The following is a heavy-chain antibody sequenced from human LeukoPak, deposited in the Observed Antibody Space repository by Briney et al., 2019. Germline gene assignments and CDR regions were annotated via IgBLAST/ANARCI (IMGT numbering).Heavy chain of an antibody. CDR1: GYTFTAYA. CDR3: VRDGGDTFVNP. CDR2: MNTKTGNP. Sequence: ASVNVSCKPSGYTFTAYAMNWVRQAPGPGFEWMGYMNTKTGNPHYVQGFTRRFVFSFDTSVSTSYLQITSLNAEDTAVCYFVRDGGDTFVNPLGQGTLGTVSS. D-gene: IGHD5-18*01. J-gene: IGHJ5*02. V-gene: IGHV7-4-1*02.